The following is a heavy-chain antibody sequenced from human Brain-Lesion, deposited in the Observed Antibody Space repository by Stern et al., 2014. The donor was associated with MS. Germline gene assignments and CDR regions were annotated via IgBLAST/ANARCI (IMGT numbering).Heavy chain of an antibody. D-gene: IGHD1-14*01. CDR1: GGTFSSYT. CDR3: TTSPYGLDA. CDR2: IIPILGVA. V-gene: IGHV1-69*02. J-gene: IGHJ6*02. Sequence: DQLVDSGAELKKPGSSVKVSCKASGGTFSSYTVSWGRQAPGQGLDWMGKIIPILGVANYAPKFQGRVTITADKFTGTAYMEVTSLRSEDTAIYYCTTSPYGLDAWGQGTTVTVSS.